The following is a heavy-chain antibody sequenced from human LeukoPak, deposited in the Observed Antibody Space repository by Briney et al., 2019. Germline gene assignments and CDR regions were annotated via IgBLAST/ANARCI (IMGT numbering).Heavy chain of an antibody. V-gene: IGHV4-59*08. CDR3: ARAQGDDGNLDP. D-gene: IGHD1-1*01. CDR2: IYYSGST. J-gene: IGHJ5*02. CDR1: GGSISSYY. Sequence: SETLSLTCTVSGGSISSYYWSWIRQPPGKGLEWIGYIYYSGSTNYNPSLKSRATISVDTSKNQFSLKLSSVTAADTAVYYCARAQGDDGNLDPWGQGTLVTVSS.